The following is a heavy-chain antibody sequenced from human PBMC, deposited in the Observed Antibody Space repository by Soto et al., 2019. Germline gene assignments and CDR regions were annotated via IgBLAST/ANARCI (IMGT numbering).Heavy chain of an antibody. CDR2: ISSDGSST. Sequence: EVQLVESGGGLVQPGGSLRLSCPASGITLSNYWVHWVRQAPGKGLVWVSRISSDGSSTSYADSVKGRFTISRDNAKNTLYLQMNSLRAEDTAVYYCAYFTSGCPTWGQGTLVTVSS. V-gene: IGHV3-74*01. CDR3: AYFTSGCPT. CDR1: GITLSNYW. D-gene: IGHD6-19*01. J-gene: IGHJ4*02.